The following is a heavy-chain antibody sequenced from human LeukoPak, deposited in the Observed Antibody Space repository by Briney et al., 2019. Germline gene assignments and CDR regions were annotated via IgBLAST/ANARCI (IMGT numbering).Heavy chain of an antibody. CDR3: ASGYSSSWYYFDY. CDR1: GGSFSGYY. CDR2: INHSGST. V-gene: IGHV4-34*01. J-gene: IGHJ4*02. Sequence: SETLSLTCAVYGGSFSGYYWSWIRQPPGKGLEWIGEINHSGSTNYNPSLKSRVTISVDTSKNQFSLKLSSVTAADTAVYYCASGYSSSWYYFDYWSQGTLVTVSS. D-gene: IGHD6-13*01.